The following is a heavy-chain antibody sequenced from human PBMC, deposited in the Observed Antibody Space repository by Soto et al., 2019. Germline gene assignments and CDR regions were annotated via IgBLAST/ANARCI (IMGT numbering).Heavy chain of an antibody. D-gene: IGHD1-20*01. V-gene: IGHV4-59*04. CDR1: GASITTYY. CDR3: ARVGFNWNDDYYGMDV. CDR2: INYSGST. J-gene: IGHJ6*02. Sequence: PSETLSLTCTVSGASITTYYWSWIRQPPGKGLEWIGEINYSGSTDYNPSLKSRVTISVDTSKNQFSLKLSSVTAADTAVYYCARVGFNWNDDYYGMDVWGQGTTVTVSS.